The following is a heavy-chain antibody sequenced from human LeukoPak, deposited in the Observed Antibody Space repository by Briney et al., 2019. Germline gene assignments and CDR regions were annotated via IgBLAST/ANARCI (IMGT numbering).Heavy chain of an antibody. Sequence: GGSLRLSCAASGLTFSSYGMHWVRQAPGKGLEWVAFIRYDGSNKYYADSVKGRFTISRDNAKNSLNLQMNSLRAEDTAVYYCATSSNAPGNHWGQGTLVTVSS. CDR3: ATSSNAPGNH. CDR2: IRYDGSNK. J-gene: IGHJ5*02. V-gene: IGHV3-30*02. D-gene: IGHD2-2*01. CDR1: GLTFSSYG.